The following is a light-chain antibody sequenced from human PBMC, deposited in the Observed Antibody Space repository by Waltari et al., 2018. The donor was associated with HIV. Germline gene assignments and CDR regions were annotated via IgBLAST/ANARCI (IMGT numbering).Light chain of an antibody. V-gene: IGKV3-15*01. CDR2: GAS. CDR1: QSVGSN. Sequence: EIVMTQSPATLSVSPGERATLSGRASQSVGSNLAWYQLKPDQAPRLVIYGASTRATGVPDRLSGSGSGTEFTLTISSLQSEDFAVYYCQQYNNWPYTFGQGTKLEIK. CDR3: QQYNNWPYT. J-gene: IGKJ2*01.